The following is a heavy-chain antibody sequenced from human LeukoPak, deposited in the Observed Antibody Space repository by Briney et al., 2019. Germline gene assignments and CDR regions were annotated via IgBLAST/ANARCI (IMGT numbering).Heavy chain of an antibody. CDR3: ARSVAGGWFDP. J-gene: IGHJ5*02. D-gene: IGHD6-19*01. CDR2: VGYDGSNK. Sequence: GGSLRLSCAASGVTFSSYGTHCVRQAPGKGVEWVAVVGYDGSNKYYADSVQGRFTISRDNSKNTLYLQMNSLRAEDTAVYYCARSVAGGWFDPWGQGTLVTVSS. V-gene: IGHV3-33*01. CDR1: GVTFSSYG.